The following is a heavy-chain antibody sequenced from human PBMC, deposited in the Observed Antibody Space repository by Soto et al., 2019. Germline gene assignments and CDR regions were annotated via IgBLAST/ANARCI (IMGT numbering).Heavy chain of an antibody. V-gene: IGHV3-7*04. CDR3: AGGSATYYDFWSGYHYYYYGMDV. Sequence: PGGSLRLSCAASGFTFSSYTMNWVRQAPGKGLEWVANIKQDGSEKYYVDSVKGRFTISRDNAKNSLYLQMNSLRAEDTAVYYCAGGSATYYDFWSGYHYYYYGMDVWGQGTTVTVSS. D-gene: IGHD3-3*01. CDR1: GFTFSSYT. CDR2: IKQDGSEK. J-gene: IGHJ6*02.